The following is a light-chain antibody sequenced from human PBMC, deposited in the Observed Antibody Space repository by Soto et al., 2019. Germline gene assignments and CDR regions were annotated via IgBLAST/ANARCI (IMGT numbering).Light chain of an antibody. CDR3: QQRSDWPPWT. Sequence: EIVLTQSPATLSLSPGEGATLSCRASQSISSYLAWYQQKPGQAPRLLIYAASSRATGIPSRFSGSGSGTEFTLTISSLAPEDFAVYYCQQRSDWPPWTFGPGNKVEIK. J-gene: IGKJ1*01. V-gene: IGKV3-11*01. CDR2: AAS. CDR1: QSISSY.